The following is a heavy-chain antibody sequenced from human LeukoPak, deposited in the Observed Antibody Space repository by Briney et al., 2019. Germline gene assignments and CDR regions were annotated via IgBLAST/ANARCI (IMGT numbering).Heavy chain of an antibody. V-gene: IGHV5-51*01. J-gene: IGHJ4*02. CDR1: GYRFTNYW. D-gene: IGHD3-16*01. CDR2: IYPGDSNA. Sequence: GESLKISCQGSGYRFTNYWIDWVRQMPGKGLEWMGVIYPGDSNARYSPSFQGQVTISADKSTSTAYLQWSSLKASDTAMYYCAMGSPVDYWGQGTLVTVSS. CDR3: AMGSPVDY.